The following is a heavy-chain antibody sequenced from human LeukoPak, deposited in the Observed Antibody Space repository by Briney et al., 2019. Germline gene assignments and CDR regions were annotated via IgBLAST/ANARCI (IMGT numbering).Heavy chain of an antibody. CDR2: INPNSGGT. CDR1: GYTFTCYY. V-gene: IGHV1-2*02. J-gene: IGHJ5*02. Sequence: ASGKVSCKASGYTFTCYYIHWVRQAPGQGLEWMGWINPNSGGTNYAQKFQGRVTMTRDTSISTAYMELSRLRSDDTAVYYCAREGTSIAAADYNWFDPWGQGTLVTVSS. CDR3: AREGTSIAAADYNWFDP. D-gene: IGHD6-13*01.